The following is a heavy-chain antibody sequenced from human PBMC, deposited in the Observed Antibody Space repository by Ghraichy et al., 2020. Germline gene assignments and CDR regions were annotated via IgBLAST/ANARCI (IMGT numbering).Heavy chain of an antibody. J-gene: IGHJ4*02. CDR3: ARTRSIAAAQGYYFDY. CDR2: ISAYNGNT. CDR1: GYTFTSYG. Sequence: ASVKVSCKASGYTFTSYGISWVRQAPGQGLEWMGWISAYNGNTNYAQKLQGRVTMTTDTSTSTAYMELRSLRSDDTAVYYCARTRSIAAAQGYYFDYWGQGTLVTVSS. D-gene: IGHD6-13*01. V-gene: IGHV1-18*04.